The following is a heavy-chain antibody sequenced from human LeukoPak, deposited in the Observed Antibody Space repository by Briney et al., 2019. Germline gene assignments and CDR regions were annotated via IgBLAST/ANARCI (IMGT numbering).Heavy chain of an antibody. V-gene: IGHV4-39*01. CDR3: ASSNVLRFLEWYPHWFDP. D-gene: IGHD3-3*01. CDR2: IYYSGST. CDR1: GGSISSGSYY. J-gene: IGHJ5*02. Sequence: PSETLSLTCTVSGGSISSGSYYWGWIRQPPGKGLEWIGSIYYSGSTYYNPSLKSRVTISVDTSKNQFSLKLSSVTAADTAVYYCASSNVLRFLEWYPHWFDPWGQGTLVTVSS.